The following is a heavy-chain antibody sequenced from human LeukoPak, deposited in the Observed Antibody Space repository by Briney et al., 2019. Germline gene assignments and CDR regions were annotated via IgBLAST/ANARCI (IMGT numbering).Heavy chain of an antibody. CDR2: IHHSGNIFESGST. CDR1: GDTISSGYY. Sequence: SETLSLTCTVSGDTISSGYYWGWIRQSPGKGLEWIGSIHHSGNIFESGSTHYNPYLKSRVTVSADTSKNQISLRLSSVTAADTAVYFCARNASSGFFNDWGQGTLVTVSS. V-gene: IGHV4-28*01. D-gene: IGHD6-13*01. CDR3: ARNASSGFFND. J-gene: IGHJ1*01.